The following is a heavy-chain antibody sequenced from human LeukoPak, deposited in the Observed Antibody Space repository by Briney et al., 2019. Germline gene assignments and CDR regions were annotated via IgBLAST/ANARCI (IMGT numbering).Heavy chain of an antibody. Sequence: SETLSLTCTVSGGSMSYYYWTWLRQTPGKGLEWIGYKYYDGNSGNTNYNPSLESRVTISVDTSKNHVSLDLTSVTAADTAVYYCVRPESAGTKYRFDYWGQGALVTVSS. CDR1: GGSMSYYY. CDR3: VRPESAGTKYRFDY. V-gene: IGHV4-59*01. J-gene: IGHJ4*02. CDR2: KYYDGNSGNT. D-gene: IGHD1-1*01.